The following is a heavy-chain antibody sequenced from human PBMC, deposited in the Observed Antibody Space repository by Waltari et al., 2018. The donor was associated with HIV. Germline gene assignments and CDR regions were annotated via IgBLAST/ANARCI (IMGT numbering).Heavy chain of an antibody. CDR1: GFTFSSYW. V-gene: IGHV3-74*01. J-gene: IGHJ4*02. CDR3: ATSRTFDY. Sequence: EVQLVESGGGLVQPGGSLRLSCAASGFTFSSYWMHWVRQVPGKGLIWVSRMKSDGSSTSYADSGKGRFTISRDNAKNTLYLQMNSLRVEDTAVYYCATSRTFDYWGQGTLVTVSS. CDR2: MKSDGSST.